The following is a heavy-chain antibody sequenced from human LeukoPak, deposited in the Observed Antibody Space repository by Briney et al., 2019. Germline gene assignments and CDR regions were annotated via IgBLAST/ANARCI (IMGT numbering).Heavy chain of an antibody. CDR3: ARAPAAARPYYFDY. Sequence: GGSLRLSCAASGFTFSRHWMSWVRQAPGKGLEWVAKINQDGSEKYYVDSVKGRFTISRDNAKNSLYLQMNSLRPEDTAVYYCARAPAAARPYYFDYWGQGTLVTVSS. V-gene: IGHV3-7*01. J-gene: IGHJ4*02. D-gene: IGHD6-6*01. CDR2: INQDGSEK. CDR1: GFTFSRHW.